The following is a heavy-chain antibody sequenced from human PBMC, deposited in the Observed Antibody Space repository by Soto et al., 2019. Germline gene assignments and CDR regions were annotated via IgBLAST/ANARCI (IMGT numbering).Heavy chain of an antibody. CDR3: ARSGQVVNWFDP. CDR2: MNPNSGNT. D-gene: IGHD2-15*01. J-gene: IGHJ5*02. Sequence: QVQLVQSGAEVKKPGASVKVSCKASGYTFTSYDINWVRQATGQGLEWMGWMNPNSGNTGYAQKFQGRVTMTRTTATSTAYMALSSLRSPDTSVYYCARSGQVVNWFDPWGQGTLVTVSS. CDR1: GYTFTSYD. V-gene: IGHV1-8*01.